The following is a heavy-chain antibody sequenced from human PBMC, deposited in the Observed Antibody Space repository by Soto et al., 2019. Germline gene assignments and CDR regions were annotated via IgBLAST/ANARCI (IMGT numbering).Heavy chain of an antibody. D-gene: IGHD6-19*01. CDR3: ARRFRGAVAGEGTFDY. Sequence: QVQLVESGGGVVQPGRSLRLSCAASGFTFSSYAMHWVRQAPGKGLEWVAVISYDGSNKYYADSVKGRFTISRDNSKNTLYLQINSLGAEDTAVYYCARRFRGAVAGEGTFDYWGQGTLVTVSS. CDR1: GFTFSSYA. CDR2: ISYDGSNK. J-gene: IGHJ4*02. V-gene: IGHV3-30-3*01.